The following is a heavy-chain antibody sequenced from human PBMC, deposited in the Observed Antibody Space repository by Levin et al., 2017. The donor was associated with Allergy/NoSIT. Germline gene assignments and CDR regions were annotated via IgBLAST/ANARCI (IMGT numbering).Heavy chain of an antibody. CDR3: ARVFSSSSGRPIDY. CDR2: IYNSGST. CDR1: GGSISSYY. Sequence: PSETLSLTCTVSGGSISSYYWSWIRQPPGKGLEWIGYIYNSGSTNYNTSLKSRVTLSVDTSKNQFSLKVSSVTAADTAVYYCARVFSSSSGRPIDYWGQGTLVTVSS. V-gene: IGHV4-59*01. D-gene: IGHD6-6*01. J-gene: IGHJ4*02.